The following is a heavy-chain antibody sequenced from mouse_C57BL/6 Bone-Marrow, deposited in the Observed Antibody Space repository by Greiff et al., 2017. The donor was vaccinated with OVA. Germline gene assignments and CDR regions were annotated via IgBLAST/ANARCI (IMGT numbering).Heavy chain of an antibody. J-gene: IGHJ3*01. CDR3: ARGLGRPGFAY. D-gene: IGHD4-1*01. Sequence: EVQVVESGGDLVKPGGSLKLSCAASGFTFSSYGMSWVRQTPDKRLEWVATISSGGSYPYYPDSVKGRFPISIDNAKNTLYLQMSSLKSEDTAMYYCARGLGRPGFAYWGQGTLVTVSA. CDR2: ISSGGSYP. CDR1: GFTFSSYG. V-gene: IGHV5-6*01.